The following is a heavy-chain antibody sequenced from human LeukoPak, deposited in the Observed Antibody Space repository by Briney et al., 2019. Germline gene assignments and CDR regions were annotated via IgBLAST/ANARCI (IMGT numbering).Heavy chain of an antibody. CDR1: GGPISTYF. V-gene: IGHV4-59*01. J-gene: IGHJ4*02. CDR3: ARSAPPESGEPYYFDY. Sequence: SETLSLTCTLWGGPISTYFWSWMRQPPGKGLEGIGYIYYSGSTNYNPSLKSRVTISVDTSKNQFSLKLSSVTAADTAVYYCARSAPPESGEPYYFDYWGQGTLVTVSS. D-gene: IGHD3-10*01. CDR2: IYYSGST.